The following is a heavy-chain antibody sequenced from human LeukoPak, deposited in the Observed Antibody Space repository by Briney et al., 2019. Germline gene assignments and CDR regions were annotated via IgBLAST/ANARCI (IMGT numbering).Heavy chain of an antibody. CDR1: GYTFIGYY. J-gene: IGHJ4*02. CDR2: INPNSGGT. Sequence: ASVKVSCTASGYTFIGYYMHWVRQAPGQGLEWMGWINPNSGGTNYAQKFQGRVTMTRDTSISTAYMELSSLRSDDTALYYCAKGSSNWYPDYWGQGTPVTVSS. D-gene: IGHD6-13*01. V-gene: IGHV1-2*02. CDR3: AKGSSNWYPDY.